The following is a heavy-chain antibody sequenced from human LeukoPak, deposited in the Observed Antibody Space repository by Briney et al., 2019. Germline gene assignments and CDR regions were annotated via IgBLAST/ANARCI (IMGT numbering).Heavy chain of an antibody. CDR3: ARTVTTVYYFDY. CDR2: IIPIFGTA. CDR1: GGTFSSYA. V-gene: IGHV1-69*13. D-gene: IGHD4-17*01. Sequence: SVKVSCKASGGTFSSYAISWVRQAPGQGLEWMGGIIPIFGTANYAQKFQGRVTITADESTSTAYMELSSLRSEDTAVYYCARTVTTVYYFDYWGQGTLVTVSS. J-gene: IGHJ4*02.